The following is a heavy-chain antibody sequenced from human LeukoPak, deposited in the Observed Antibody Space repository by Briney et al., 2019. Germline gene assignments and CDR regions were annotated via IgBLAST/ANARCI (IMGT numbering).Heavy chain of an antibody. J-gene: IGHJ6*02. CDR2: FDPEDGGT. D-gene: IGHD3-3*01. Sequence: ASVKVSCKVSGYTLTELSMHWVRQAPGKGLEWMGGFDPEDGGTIYAQKFQGRVTMTEDTSTDTAYMELSSLRSEDTAVYYCATPMYDFWSGYYRKLYYYGMDVWGQGTTVTVSS. CDR3: ATPMYDFWSGYYRKLYYYGMDV. V-gene: IGHV1-24*01. CDR1: GYTLTELS.